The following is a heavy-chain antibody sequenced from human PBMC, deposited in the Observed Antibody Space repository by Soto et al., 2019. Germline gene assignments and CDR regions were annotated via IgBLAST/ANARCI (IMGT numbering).Heavy chain of an antibody. CDR1: VGSISSYY. J-gene: IGHJ5*02. D-gene: IGHD6-13*01. CDR2: IYYSGST. CDR3: ARVVIAAAAFCWFDP. V-gene: IGHV4-59*01. Sequence: SETLSLTCTVSVGSISSYYWSWIRQPPGKGLEWIGYIYYSGSTNYNPSLKSRVTISVDTSKNQFSLKLSSVTAADTAVYYCARVVIAAAAFCWFDPWGQGTLVTVSS.